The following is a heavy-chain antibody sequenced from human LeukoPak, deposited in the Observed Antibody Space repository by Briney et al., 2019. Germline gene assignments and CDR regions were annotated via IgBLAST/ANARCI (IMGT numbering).Heavy chain of an antibody. CDR2: IYYSGST. Sequence: SETLSLTCTVSGGSISSGGYYWSWIRQHPGKGLEWIGYIYYSGSTNYNPSLKSRVTISVDTSKNQFSLKLSSVTAADTAVYYCAREGLSNGMDAWGQGTTVTVSS. CDR1: GGSISSGGYY. J-gene: IGHJ6*02. CDR3: AREGLSNGMDA. V-gene: IGHV4-61*08.